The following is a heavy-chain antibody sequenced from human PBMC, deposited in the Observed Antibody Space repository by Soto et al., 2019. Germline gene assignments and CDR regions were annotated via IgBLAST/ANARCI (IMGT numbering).Heavy chain of an antibody. CDR3: ARQHAGYYGSGSYQQFRDY. D-gene: IGHD3-10*01. V-gene: IGHV4-31*02. J-gene: IGHJ4*02. Sequence: YIYYSGSTYYNPSLKSRVTISVDTSKNQFSLKLSSVTAADTAVYYCARQHAGYYGSGSYQQFRDYWGQGTLVTVSS. CDR2: IYYSGST.